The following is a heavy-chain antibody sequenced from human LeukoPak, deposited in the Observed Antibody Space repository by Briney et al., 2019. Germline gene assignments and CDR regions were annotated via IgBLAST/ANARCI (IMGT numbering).Heavy chain of an antibody. V-gene: IGHV3-48*03. CDR2: ISSSSSTI. Sequence: GGSLRLSCAASGFTFSSYELNWVRQAPGKGLEWVSYISSSSSTIYYADSVKGRFTISRDNAKNSLYLQMNSLRAEDTAVYYCAKDPDPRYWYFDLWGRGTLVTVSS. CDR3: AKDPDPRYWYFDL. CDR1: GFTFSSYE. J-gene: IGHJ2*01.